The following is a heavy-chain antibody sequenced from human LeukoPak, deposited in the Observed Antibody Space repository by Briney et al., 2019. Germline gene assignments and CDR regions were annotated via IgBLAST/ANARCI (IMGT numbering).Heavy chain of an antibody. Sequence: QPGGSLRLSCVASGCSYGNYAMSWVRQAPGKGLQWVSQISGTGGATWYAGFARDRFTISRDNSKKTLYLQMSGLRVEDTAMYYCVKDLRDTYGTNWFVSWGQGTLLIVSS. D-gene: IGHD2-21*01. J-gene: IGHJ5*01. CDR3: VKDLRDTYGTNWFVS. CDR1: GCSYGNYA. V-gene: IGHV3-23*01. CDR2: ISGTGGAT.